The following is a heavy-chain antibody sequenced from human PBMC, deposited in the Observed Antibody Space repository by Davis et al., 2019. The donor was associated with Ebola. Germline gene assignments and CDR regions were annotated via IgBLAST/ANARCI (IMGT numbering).Heavy chain of an antibody. Sequence: PGGSLRLSCAASGFTFSHFHIHWVRQTPTKGLVWVARIDPDGAGTNYADSVKGRCTPSRDNSKNTLYLQMDSLTAEDTAVYFCARDLGMGKYMDVWGKGTTVTVSS. V-gene: IGHV3-74*01. CDR2: IDPDGAGT. J-gene: IGHJ6*03. CDR1: GFTFSHFH. CDR3: ARDLGMGKYMDV. D-gene: IGHD1-26*01.